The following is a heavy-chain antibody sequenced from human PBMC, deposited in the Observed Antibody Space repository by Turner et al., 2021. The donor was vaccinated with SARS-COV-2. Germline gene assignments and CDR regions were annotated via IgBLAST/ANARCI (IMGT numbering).Heavy chain of an antibody. CDR2: IHHSGST. Sequence: QVQLQESGPGLVKPSQTLSLTCIVSGASIDSGHYYWNWIRQPTGGGLEWIGYIHHSGSTNYNPSLKSRVSMSVDTSKNQFSLTLNSVTAADTAVYYCARENRYTWNECPQFYFHFWGQGTLVTVSS. CDR3: ARENRYTWNECPQFYFHF. V-gene: IGHV4-30-4*01. D-gene: IGHD1-20*01. J-gene: IGHJ4*02. CDR1: GASIDSGHYY.